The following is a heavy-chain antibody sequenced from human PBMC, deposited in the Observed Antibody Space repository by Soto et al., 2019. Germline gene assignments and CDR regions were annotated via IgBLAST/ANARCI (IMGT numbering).Heavy chain of an antibody. CDR3: ARRIGGMVRGVSYNWFDP. J-gene: IGHJ5*02. Sequence: SETLSLTCAVYGGSFSGYYWSWIRQPPGKGLEWIGEINHSGSTNYNPSLKSRVTISVDTSKNQFSLKLSSVTAADTAVYYCARRIGGMVRGVSYNWFDPWGQGTLVTVSS. CDR2: INHSGST. CDR1: GGSFSGYY. D-gene: IGHD3-10*01. V-gene: IGHV4-34*01.